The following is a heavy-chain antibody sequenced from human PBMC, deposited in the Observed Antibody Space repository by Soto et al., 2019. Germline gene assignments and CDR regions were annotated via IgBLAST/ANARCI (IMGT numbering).Heavy chain of an antibody. J-gene: IGHJ4*02. CDR1: GFTFSSYG. Sequence: GGSLRLSCAASGFTFSSYGMHWVRQAPSKGLEWVAVIWYDGSNKYYADSVKGRFTISRDNSKNTLYLQMNSLRAEDTAVYYCARGNIAAALDYWGQGTLVTVSS. CDR2: IWYDGSNK. V-gene: IGHV3-33*01. CDR3: ARGNIAAALDY. D-gene: IGHD6-13*01.